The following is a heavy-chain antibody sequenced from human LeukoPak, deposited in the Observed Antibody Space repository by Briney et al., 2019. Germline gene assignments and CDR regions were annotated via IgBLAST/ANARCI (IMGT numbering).Heavy chain of an antibody. CDR2: INPNSGGT. CDR3: ARGGHGHNFDY. CDR1: GYTFDYY. Sequence: ASVKVSCKASGYTFDYYIHWVRQAPGQGLEWMGWINPNSGGTRYAQKFQGRVTLTRDTSISTAYMELGSLRSGDTAVYYCARGGHGHNFDYWGQGTLVTVSS. V-gene: IGHV1-2*02. J-gene: IGHJ4*02. D-gene: IGHD3-10*01.